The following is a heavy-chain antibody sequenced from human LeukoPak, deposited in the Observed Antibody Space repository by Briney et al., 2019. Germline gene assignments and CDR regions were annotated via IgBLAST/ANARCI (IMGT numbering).Heavy chain of an antibody. Sequence: SETLSLTCSVSGGSISSSSYYWGWIRQPPGTGLEWIGSIYYSGSTYYNPSLKSRVTISVDTSKNQFSLKLSSVTAADTAVYYCARDSYGSGSYYYYMDVWGKGTTVTVSS. D-gene: IGHD3-10*01. J-gene: IGHJ6*03. V-gene: IGHV4-39*07. CDR2: IYYSGST. CDR1: GGSISSSSYY. CDR3: ARDSYGSGSYYYYMDV.